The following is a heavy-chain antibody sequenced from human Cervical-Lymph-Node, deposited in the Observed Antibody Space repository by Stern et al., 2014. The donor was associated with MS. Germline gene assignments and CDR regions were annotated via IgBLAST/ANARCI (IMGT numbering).Heavy chain of an antibody. D-gene: IGHD2-15*01. V-gene: IGHV1-69*09. CDR3: ARGVVSNRAAATLHNLFDP. Sequence: QMQLVESGAEVKKPGSSMNVSCKTSGGTFSSSYAITWMRQAPGQGLEWLARIIPILGLANYAQKFQGRVIITADKSTSTTYMELSSLRSEDTAVYYCARGVVSNRAAATLHNLFDPWGQGTLVTVSS. J-gene: IGHJ5*02. CDR1: GGTFSSSYA. CDR2: IIPILGLA.